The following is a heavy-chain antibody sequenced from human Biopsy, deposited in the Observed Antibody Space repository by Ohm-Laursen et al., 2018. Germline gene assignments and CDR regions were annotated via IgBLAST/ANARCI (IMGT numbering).Heavy chain of an antibody. CDR3: AKFEGDPTPSYYFDY. CDR1: GFTCSDYA. D-gene: IGHD3-10*01. J-gene: IGHJ4*02. V-gene: IGHV3-23*01. CDR2: IYGGGFGT. Sequence: GSLRLSCAASGFTCSDYAMSWVRQAPGKGLEWVAGIYGGGFGTYYADSVKGRFSISRDNSENTLYLHMNSLRAEDTAVYFCAKFEGDPTPSYYFDYWGQGTLVTVSS.